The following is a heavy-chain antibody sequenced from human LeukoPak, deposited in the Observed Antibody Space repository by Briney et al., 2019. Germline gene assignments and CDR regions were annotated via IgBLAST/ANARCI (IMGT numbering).Heavy chain of an antibody. V-gene: IGHV5-51*01. CDR1: GYSFTSYW. D-gene: IGHD6-19*01. J-gene: IGHJ3*02. CDR3: ARTGRIQWLVLYGAFDI. Sequence: GESLKISCKGSGYSFTSYWIGWVRQMPGKGLEWMGIIYPGDSDTRYSPSFQGQVTISADKSIGTAYLQWSSLKASDTAMYYCARTGRIQWLVLYGAFDIWGQGTMVTVSS. CDR2: IYPGDSDT.